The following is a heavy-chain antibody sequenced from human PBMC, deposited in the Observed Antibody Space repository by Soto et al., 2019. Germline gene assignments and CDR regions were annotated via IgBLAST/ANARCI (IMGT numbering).Heavy chain of an antibody. V-gene: IGHV4-34*01. D-gene: IGHD6-13*01. Sequence: QVQLQQWGAGLLKPSETLSLTCAVYGGSFSGYYWSWIRQPPGKGLEWIGEINHSGSTNYNPSLKCRVTISVDTSKNQFSLKLSSVTAADTAVYYCARSLIAAAGTEWDWFDPWGQGTLVTVSS. CDR3: ARSLIAAAGTEWDWFDP. CDR2: INHSGST. CDR1: GGSFSGYY. J-gene: IGHJ5*02.